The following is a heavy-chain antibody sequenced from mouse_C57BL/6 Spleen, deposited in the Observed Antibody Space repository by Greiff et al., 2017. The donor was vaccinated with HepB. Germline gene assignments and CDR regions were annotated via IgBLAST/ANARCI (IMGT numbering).Heavy chain of an antibody. CDR3: ARYRHYYGSSFYWYFDV. D-gene: IGHD1-1*01. CDR1: GYTFTSYG. Sequence: VQLQQSGAELARPGASVKLSCKASGYTFTSYGISWVKQRTGQGLEWIGEIYPRSGNTYYNEKFKGKATLTADKSSSTAYMELRSLTSEDSAVYFCARYRHYYGSSFYWYFDVWGTGTTVTVSS. V-gene: IGHV1-81*01. J-gene: IGHJ1*03. CDR2: IYPRSGNT.